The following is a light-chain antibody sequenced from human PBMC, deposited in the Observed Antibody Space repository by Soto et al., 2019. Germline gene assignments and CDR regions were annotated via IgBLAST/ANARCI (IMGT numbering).Light chain of an antibody. V-gene: IGKV1-13*02. J-gene: IGKJ4*01. CDR3: LQFNSYPPLT. CDR2: DAS. CDR1: QGISSA. Sequence: AIQLTQSPSSLSASVGDRVTITCRASQGISSALAWYQQKPGKAPKLLIYDASSLESGVPSRFSGSRSVTDFTLTIISLQSEDCAPYYCLQFNSYPPLTFGGGTKVEIE.